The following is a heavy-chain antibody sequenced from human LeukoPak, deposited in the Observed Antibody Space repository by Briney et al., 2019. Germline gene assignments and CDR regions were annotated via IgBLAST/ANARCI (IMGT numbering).Heavy chain of an antibody. CDR1: GFTFSSYW. V-gene: IGHV3-74*01. J-gene: IGHJ3*02. CDR3: ARPHIVVVTAAFDI. CDR2: INSDGSGT. Sequence: GGSLRLSCAASGFTFSSYWMHWVRQAPGKGLVWVSRINSDGSGTSYADSVKGRFTISRDNAKNTLYLQMNSLRAEDTAVYYCARPHIVVVTAAFDIWGQGTMVTVSS. D-gene: IGHD2-21*02.